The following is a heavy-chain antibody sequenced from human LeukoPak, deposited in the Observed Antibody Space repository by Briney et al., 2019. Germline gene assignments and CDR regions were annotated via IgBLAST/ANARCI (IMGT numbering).Heavy chain of an antibody. CDR2: MNPNSGNT. J-gene: IGHJ4*02. D-gene: IGHD3-22*01. V-gene: IGHV1-8*01. Sequence: ASVKVSCKVSGYTLTELSMHWVRQATGQGLEWMGWMNPNSGNTGYAQKFQGRVTMTRNTSISTAYMELSSLRSEDTAVYYCAREKYYYDSSGYYAIDYWGQGTLVTVSS. CDR1: GYTLTELS. CDR3: AREKYYYDSSGYYAIDY.